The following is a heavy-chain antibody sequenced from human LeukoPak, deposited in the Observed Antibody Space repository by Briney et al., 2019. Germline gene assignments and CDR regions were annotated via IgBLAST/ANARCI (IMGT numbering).Heavy chain of an antibody. V-gene: IGHV1-2*02. CDR1: GYTFTGYS. CDR2: INPNSGGT. Sequence: ASVKVSCKASGYTFTGYSMHWVRQAPGQGLEWMGWINPNSGGTNYAQKFQGRVTMTTDTSTTTASMELRSLRSDDTAVYYCMRVPELPEYWGQGTLVTVSS. D-gene: IGHD2-15*01. J-gene: IGHJ4*02. CDR3: MRVPELPEY.